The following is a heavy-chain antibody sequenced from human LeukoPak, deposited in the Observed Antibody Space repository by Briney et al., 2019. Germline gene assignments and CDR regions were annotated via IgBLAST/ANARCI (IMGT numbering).Heavy chain of an antibody. CDR1: GFTFSSYC. Sequence: GGSLRLSCVASGFTFSSYCMSWVRQAPGKGLEWVANIQDGSDKYYVDSVKGRFTISRDNSNNTLFLQMNSLRVEDTAVYYCAKWGAQSGSYRVVDCWGRGTLVTVSS. J-gene: IGHJ4*02. V-gene: IGHV3-7*05. CDR2: IQDGSDK. D-gene: IGHD3-10*01. CDR3: AKWGAQSGSYRVVDC.